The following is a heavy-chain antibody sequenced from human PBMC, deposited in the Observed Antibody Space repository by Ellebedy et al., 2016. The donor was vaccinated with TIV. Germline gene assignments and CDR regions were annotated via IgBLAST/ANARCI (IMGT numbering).Heavy chain of an antibody. Sequence: GESLKISCAASGFTFSSHDMHWVRQATGRGLEWVSAIATAGGTYYAGSVKGRFTISRDNSKNTLYLQMNSLRAEDTAVYYCARDYTDYYDSSGYIADAFDIWGQGTMVTVSS. V-gene: IGHV3-13*01. CDR1: GFTFSSHD. J-gene: IGHJ3*02. CDR3: ARDYTDYYDSSGYIADAFDI. CDR2: IATAGGT. D-gene: IGHD3-22*01.